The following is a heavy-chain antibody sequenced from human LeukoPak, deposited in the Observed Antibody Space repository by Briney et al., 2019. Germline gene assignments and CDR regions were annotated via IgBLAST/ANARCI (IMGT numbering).Heavy chain of an antibody. CDR3: ARQEYSSTYHY. D-gene: IGHD6-6*01. CDR2: IYHSGST. Sequence: PSETLSLTCAVSGYSISSGYYWGWIRQPPGKGLEWIGSIYHSGSTYYNPSLKSRVTISVDTPKNQFSLKLSSVTAADTAVYYCARQEYSSTYHYWGQGTLVTVSS. CDR1: GYSISSGYY. V-gene: IGHV4-38-2*01. J-gene: IGHJ4*02.